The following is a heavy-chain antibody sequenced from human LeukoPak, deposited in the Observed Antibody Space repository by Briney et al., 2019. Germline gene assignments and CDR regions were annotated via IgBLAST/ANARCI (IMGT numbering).Heavy chain of an antibody. CDR3: ARDRLYTGAHYDSSGYSY. V-gene: IGHV1-18*01. CDR2: ISAYNGNT. D-gene: IGHD3-22*01. J-gene: IGHJ4*02. CDR1: GYTFTSYG. Sequence: GASVKVSCKASGYTFTSYGISWVRQAPGQGLEWMGWISAYNGNTNYAQKLQGRVTMTTDTSTSTAYMELRSLRSDDTAVYYCARDRLYTGAHYDSSGYSYWGQGTLVTVSS.